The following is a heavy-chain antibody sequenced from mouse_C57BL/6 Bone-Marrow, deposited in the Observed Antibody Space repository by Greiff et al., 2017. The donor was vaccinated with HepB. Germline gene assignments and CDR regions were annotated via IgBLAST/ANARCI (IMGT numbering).Heavy chain of an antibody. J-gene: IGHJ2*01. CDR1: GCTFTSYW. CDR3: AIFPY. V-gene: IGHV1-69*01. CDR2: IDPSDSYT. Sequence: QVQLQQPGAELVMPGASVKLSCKASGCTFTSYWMHWVKQRPGQGLEWIGEIDPSDSYTNYNQKFKGKSTLTVDKSSSTAYMQLSSLTSEDSAVYYCAIFPYWGQGTTLTVSS.